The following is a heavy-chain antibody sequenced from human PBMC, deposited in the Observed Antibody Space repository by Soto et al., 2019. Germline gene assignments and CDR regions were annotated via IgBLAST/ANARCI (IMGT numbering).Heavy chain of an antibody. CDR3: ARDIGIITMMEDHGNAFDI. CDR1: GGTFSSYA. J-gene: IGHJ3*02. D-gene: IGHD3-22*01. Sequence: QVQLVQSGAEVKKPGSSVTVSCTASGGTFSSYAISWVRQAPGQGLEWMGGIIPIFGTANYAQKFQGRVTITAVKSTSTAYMELSSLRSEDTAVYYCARDIGIITMMEDHGNAFDILGQGTMVTFAS. V-gene: IGHV1-69*06. CDR2: IIPIFGTA.